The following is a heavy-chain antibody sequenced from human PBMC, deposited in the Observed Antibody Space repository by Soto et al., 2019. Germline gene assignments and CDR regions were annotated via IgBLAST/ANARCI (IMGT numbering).Heavy chain of an antibody. CDR2: IYYSGST. J-gene: IGHJ4*02. D-gene: IGHD2-2*01. CDR3: ARRRRAIVVPANEESYFDY. V-gene: IGHV4-39*01. Sequence: QLQLQESGPGLVKPSETLSLTCTVSGGSISSSSYYWGWIRQPPGKGLEWIGSIYYSGSTYYNPSLKSRATISVDTSKNQFSLKLSSVTAADTAVNYCARRRRAIVVPANEESYFDYWGPGTLVTVSS. CDR1: GGSISSSSYY.